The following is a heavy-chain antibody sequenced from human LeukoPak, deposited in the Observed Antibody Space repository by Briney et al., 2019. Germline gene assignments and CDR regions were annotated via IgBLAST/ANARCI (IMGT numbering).Heavy chain of an antibody. J-gene: IGHJ5*02. CDR1: GFTVSSNY. V-gene: IGHV3-53*01. CDR3: ARDTPYYYDSSGYSAS. D-gene: IGHD3-22*01. CDR2: IYSGGST. Sequence: KPGGSLRLSCAASGFTVSSNYMSWVRQAPGKGLEWVSVIYSGGSTYYADSVKGRFTISRDNSKNTLYLQMNSLRAEDTAVYYCARDTPYYYDSSGYSASWGQGTLVTVSS.